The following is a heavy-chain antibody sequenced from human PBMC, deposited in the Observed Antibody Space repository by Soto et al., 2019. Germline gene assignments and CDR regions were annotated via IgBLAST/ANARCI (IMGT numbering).Heavy chain of an antibody. CDR1: GYSFTSYW. V-gene: IGHV5-51*01. J-gene: IGHJ5*02. Sequence: PGESLKISCKGSGYSFTSYWIGWVRQMPGKGLEWMGIIYPGDSDTRYSPSFQGQVTISADKSISTAYLQWSSLKASDTAMYYCARQGVDWFGELLSGGWFDHWGQGTLVSVSS. CDR3: ARQGVDWFGELLSGGWFDH. D-gene: IGHD3-10*01. CDR2: IYPGDSDT.